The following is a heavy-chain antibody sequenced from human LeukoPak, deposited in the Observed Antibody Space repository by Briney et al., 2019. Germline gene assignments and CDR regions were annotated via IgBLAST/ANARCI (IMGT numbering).Heavy chain of an antibody. CDR2: IYYSGST. CDR3: ASGRRLQQRDAFDI. CDR1: GGSISSGSYY. J-gene: IGHJ3*02. V-gene: IGHV4-39*07. D-gene: IGHD5-18*01. Sequence: SETLSLTCTVSGGSISSGSYYWGWIRQPPGKGLEWIGSIYYSGSTYYNPSLKSRVTISVDTSKNQFSLKLSSVTAADTAVYYCASGRRLQQRDAFDIWGQGTMVTASS.